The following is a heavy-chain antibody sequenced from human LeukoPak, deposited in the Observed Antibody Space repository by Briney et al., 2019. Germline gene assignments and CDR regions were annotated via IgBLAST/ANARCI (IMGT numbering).Heavy chain of an antibody. CDR1: GGSFSGYY. CDR2: INHSGST. D-gene: IGHD3-16*02. J-gene: IGHJ4*02. V-gene: IGHV4-34*01. Sequence: PSETLSLTCAVYGGSFSGYYWSWIRQPPGKGLEWIGEINHSGSTNYNPSLKSRVTISVDTSKNQFSLKLSSVTAADTAVYYCAWGPPYDYVWGSYRPLYFDYWGQGTLVTVSS. CDR3: AWGPPYDYVWGSYRPLYFDY.